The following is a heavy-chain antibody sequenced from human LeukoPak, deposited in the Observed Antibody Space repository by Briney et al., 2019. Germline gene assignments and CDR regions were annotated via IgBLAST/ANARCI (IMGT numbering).Heavy chain of an antibody. J-gene: IGHJ4*02. V-gene: IGHV4-31*03. CDR2: IYYSGST. Sequence: SETLSLTCTVSGGSISSGGYYWSWVRQHPGKGLEWIGYIYYSGSTYYNPSLKSRFTISVDTSKNQFSLKLSSVTAADTAVYYCARQSPYYYDSSGFFDYWGQGTLVTVSS. D-gene: IGHD3-22*01. CDR3: ARQSPYYYDSSGFFDY. CDR1: GGSISSGGYY.